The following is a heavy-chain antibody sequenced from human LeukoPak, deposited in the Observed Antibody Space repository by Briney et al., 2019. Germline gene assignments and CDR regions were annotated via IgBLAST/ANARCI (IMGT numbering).Heavy chain of an antibody. J-gene: IGHJ5*02. Sequence: ASLKVSCTASGYTFTSYDINWVRQATGQGLEWLGWMNRNSGNTGYAQTFQGRVTMTRNTSISTAYMELSSLSSEDPAVYYCARCVYYRSGSYYKNGGSAPWGQGTLLNVS. CDR1: GYTFTSYD. CDR2: MNRNSGNT. V-gene: IGHV1-8*01. CDR3: ARCVYYRSGSYYKNGGSAP. D-gene: IGHD3-10*01.